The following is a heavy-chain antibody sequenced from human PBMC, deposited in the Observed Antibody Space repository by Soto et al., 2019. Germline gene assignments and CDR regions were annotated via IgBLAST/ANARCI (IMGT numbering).Heavy chain of an antibody. CDR3: ARGVYDFWSGHPKGLDY. CDR2: IRSKANNYAT. Sequence: ESLRLSCAASGFTFSGSVMHWVRQASGKGLEWVGRIRSKANNYATAYAVSVKGRFTISRDDSRNTAYLQMNSLKTEDTAVYYCARGVYDFWSGHPKGLDYWGQGTVVTVSS. J-gene: IGHJ4*02. D-gene: IGHD3-3*01. CDR1: GFTFSGSV. V-gene: IGHV3-73*01.